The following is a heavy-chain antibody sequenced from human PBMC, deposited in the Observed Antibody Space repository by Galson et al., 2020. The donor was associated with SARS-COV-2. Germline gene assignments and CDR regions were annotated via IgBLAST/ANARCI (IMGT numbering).Heavy chain of an antibody. V-gene: IGHV4-34*01. CDR2: INHSGRT. J-gene: IGHJ4*02. D-gene: IGHD3-3*01. CDR3: ARGARFFWSGYYTPYYFDY. Sequence: SETLSLTCAVYGGSFSGYYWSWIRQPPGKGLEWIGEINHSGRTNYNPSLKSRVTLSVDTSKNQFSLKLSSVTAADTAVYYCARGARFFWSGYYTPYYFDYWGQGTLVTVSS. CDR1: GGSFSGYY.